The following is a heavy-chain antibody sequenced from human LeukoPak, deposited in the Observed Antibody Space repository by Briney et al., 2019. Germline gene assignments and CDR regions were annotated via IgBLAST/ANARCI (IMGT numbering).Heavy chain of an antibody. Sequence: SETLSLTCTVSGYSINSGYYWGWIRQTPGKGLEWIGSIYYSGSTYYNPSLKSRVTISVDTSKNQFSLKLSSVTAADTAVYYCARDRRRETYYFDYWDQGTLVTVSS. CDR1: GYSINSGYY. J-gene: IGHJ4*02. CDR2: IYYSGST. CDR3: ARDRRRETYYFDY. V-gene: IGHV4-38-2*02.